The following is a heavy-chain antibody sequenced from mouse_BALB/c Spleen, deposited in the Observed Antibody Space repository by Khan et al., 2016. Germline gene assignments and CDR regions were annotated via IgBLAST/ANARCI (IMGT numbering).Heavy chain of an antibody. J-gene: IGHJ4*01. D-gene: IGHD2-4*01. CDR1: GFTFTDYY. CDR3: ASDRGRLRGSMDY. V-gene: IGHV7-3*02. Sequence: EVELVESGGGLVQPGGSLRLSCATSGFTFTDYYMSWVRQPPGKALEWLGFIRNKADGYTTEYSATVKGRFTNSRDNSQSILYRQMNTLRAEDSATYYCASDRGRLRGSMDYWGQGTSVTVSS. CDR2: IRNKADGYTT.